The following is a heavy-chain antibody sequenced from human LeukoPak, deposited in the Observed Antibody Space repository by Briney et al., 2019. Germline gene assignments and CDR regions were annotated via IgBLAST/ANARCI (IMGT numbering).Heavy chain of an antibody. CDR3: ARGRYGYLLFDY. D-gene: IGHD6-25*01. CDR2: IIPIFGTA. CDR1: GGTFSSYA. V-gene: IGHV1-69*13. J-gene: IGHJ4*02. Sequence: SVKVSCKASGGTFSSYAISWVRQAPGQGLEWMGGIIPIFGTANYAQKFQGGVTITADESTSTAYMELSSLRSEDTAVYYCARGRYGYLLFDYWGQGTLVTVSS.